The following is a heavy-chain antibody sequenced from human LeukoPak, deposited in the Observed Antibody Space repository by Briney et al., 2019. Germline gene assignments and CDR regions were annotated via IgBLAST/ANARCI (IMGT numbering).Heavy chain of an antibody. CDR3: ARRRQQLANCLDP. D-gene: IGHD6-13*01. Sequence: GSLRLSCSASGFHFSSYAMSWVRQAPGKGLEWGSALSGSGGSTYYADSVKGRFTIPRDNSKSTLSLQMNSLRAENTAGYYCARRRQQLANCLDPWGQGTLVTVSS. J-gene: IGHJ5*02. CDR1: GFHFSSYA. V-gene: IGHV3-23*01. CDR2: LSGSGGST.